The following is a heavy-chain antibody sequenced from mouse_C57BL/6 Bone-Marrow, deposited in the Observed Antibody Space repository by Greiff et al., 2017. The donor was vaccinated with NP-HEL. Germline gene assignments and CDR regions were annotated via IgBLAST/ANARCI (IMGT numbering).Heavy chain of an antibody. J-gene: IGHJ4*01. V-gene: IGHV1-55*01. CDR3: ARLDYGNDENYAMDY. CDR2: IYPGSGST. D-gene: IGHD2-2*01. CDR1: GYTFTSYW. Sequence: QVQLQQPGAELVKPGASVKMSCKASGYTFTSYWITWVKQRPGQGLEWIGDIYPGSGSTNYNEKFKSKATLTVDTSSSTAYMQLSRLTSEDSAVYYCARLDYGNDENYAMDYWGQGTSVTVSS.